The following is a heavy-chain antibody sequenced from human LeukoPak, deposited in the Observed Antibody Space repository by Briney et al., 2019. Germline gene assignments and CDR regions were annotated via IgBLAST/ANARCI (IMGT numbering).Heavy chain of an antibody. J-gene: IGHJ4*02. CDR1: GDSITSYY. CDR3: ARHSIASDGARLFDY. V-gene: IGHV4-59*08. CDR2: VYYSGYS. Sequence: PSETLSLTCTVSGDSITSYYWAWLRQPPEKGLEWIGYVYYSGYSNYNPSLKSRVSMSVDTSMNQFSLKLASVTAADTAVYYCARHSIASDGARLFDYWGRGTLVTVSS. D-gene: IGHD2-21*01.